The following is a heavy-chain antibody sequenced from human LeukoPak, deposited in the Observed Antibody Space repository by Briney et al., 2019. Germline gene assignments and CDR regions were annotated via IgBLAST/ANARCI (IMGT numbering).Heavy chain of an antibody. CDR3: ASQIAAAGLRSYYGMDV. Sequence: ASVTVSCKASGYTFTSYGISWVRQAPGQGLEWMGWISAYNGNTNYAQKLQGRVTMTTDTSTSTAYMELRSLRPDDTAVYYCASQIAAAGLRSYYGMDVWGQGTTVTVSS. CDR2: ISAYNGNT. V-gene: IGHV1-18*01. CDR1: GYTFTSYG. J-gene: IGHJ6*02. D-gene: IGHD6-13*01.